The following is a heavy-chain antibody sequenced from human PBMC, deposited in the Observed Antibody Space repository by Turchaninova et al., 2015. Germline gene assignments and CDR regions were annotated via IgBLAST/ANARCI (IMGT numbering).Heavy chain of an antibody. V-gene: IGHV4-38-2*01. Sequence: QVQLQESGPGLVKPSETLSLTCAVSGYSISSGYYWGWIRQPPGKGLEWIGSIYPGGCTYYNPSLKSRVTISVDTSKNQFSLKLSSVTAADTAVYYCARNGVLRYFDWHWGQGTLVTVSS. J-gene: IGHJ4*02. CDR2: IYPGGCT. CDR3: ARNGVLRYFDWH. CDR1: GYSISSGYY. D-gene: IGHD3-9*01.